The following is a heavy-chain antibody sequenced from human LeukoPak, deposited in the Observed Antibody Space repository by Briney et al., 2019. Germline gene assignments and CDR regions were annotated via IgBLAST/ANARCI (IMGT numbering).Heavy chain of an antibody. CDR2: ISYDGSNK. V-gene: IGHV3-30*03. Sequence: GGSLRLSCAASGFTFSSYGMHWVRQAPGKGLERVAVISYDGSNKYYADSVKGRFTISRDNSKNTLYLQMNSLRAEDTAVYYCARGRYCTNGVCYWYFDYWGQGTLVTVSS. CDR3: ARGRYCTNGVCYWYFDY. J-gene: IGHJ4*02. CDR1: GFTFSSYG. D-gene: IGHD2-8*01.